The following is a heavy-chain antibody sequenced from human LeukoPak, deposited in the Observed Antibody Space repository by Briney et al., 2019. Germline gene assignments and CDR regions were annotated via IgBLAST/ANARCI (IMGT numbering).Heavy chain of an antibody. Sequence: GASVKVSCKASGYTFTGYYMHWVRQAPGQGLEWMGWINPNSGGTNYAQKFQGRVTMTRDTSINTAYMELSRLRSDDTAVYYCARDGFGDIVVVPAANYYYYYMDVWGKGTTVTVSS. V-gene: IGHV1-2*02. CDR1: GYTFTGYY. D-gene: IGHD2-2*01. CDR3: ARDGFGDIVVVPAANYYYYYMDV. J-gene: IGHJ6*03. CDR2: INPNSGGT.